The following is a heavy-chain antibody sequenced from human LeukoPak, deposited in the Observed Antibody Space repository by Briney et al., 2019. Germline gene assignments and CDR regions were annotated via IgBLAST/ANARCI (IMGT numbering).Heavy chain of an antibody. D-gene: IGHD3-22*01. CDR3: AKERQNYYDSSGYPIDY. CDR2: ISASGGST. V-gene: IGHV3-23*01. J-gene: IGHJ4*02. Sequence: GGSLRLSCAVSGVIFNNYAMSWVRQAPGRGLEWVSVISASGGSTYYADSVKGRFTISRDNSNNRLYLEMNSLRAEDTAVYYCAKERQNYYDSSGYPIDYWGQGTLVTVSS. CDR1: GVIFNNYA.